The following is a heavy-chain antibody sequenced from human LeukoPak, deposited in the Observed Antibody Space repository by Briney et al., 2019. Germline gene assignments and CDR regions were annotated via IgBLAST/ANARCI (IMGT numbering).Heavy chain of an antibody. V-gene: IGHV1-2*02. CDR2: INPNSGGT. CDR3: ARAYGPGGGYYYYYMDV. J-gene: IGHJ6*03. CDR1: GYTFTGYY. Sequence: ASVKVSCKASGYTFTGYYMHWVRQAPGQGLEWMGWINPNSGGTNYAQKFQGRVTMTRDTSISTASMELSRLRSDDTAVYYCARAYGPGGGYYYYYMDVWGKGTTVTVSS. D-gene: IGHD1-26*01.